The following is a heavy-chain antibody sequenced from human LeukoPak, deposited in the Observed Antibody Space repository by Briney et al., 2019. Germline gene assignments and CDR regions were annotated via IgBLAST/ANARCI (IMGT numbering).Heavy chain of an antibody. CDR3: ARQEGGAARGNFDY. Sequence: TSETLSLTCTVSGGSINSSSYYWGWIRQPPGKGLEWIGSIYYSGTSYYNPSLKRRVTISVDTSKNQFSLKLTSVTAADTAVYYCARQEGGAARGNFDYWGQGTLVTVSS. CDR2: IYYSGTS. V-gene: IGHV4-39*01. CDR1: GGSINSSSYY. J-gene: IGHJ4*02. D-gene: IGHD6-6*01.